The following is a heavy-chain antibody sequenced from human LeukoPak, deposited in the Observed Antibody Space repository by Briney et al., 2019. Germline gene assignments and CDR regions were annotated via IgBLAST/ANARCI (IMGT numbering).Heavy chain of an antibody. CDR2: IYYSGST. Sequence: PSETLSLTCTVSGGSFSGYYWSWIRQPPGKGLEWIGSIYYSGSTYYNPSLKSRVTISVDTSKNQFSLKLSSVTAADTAVYYCARVVPAATHFDYWGQGTLVTVSS. J-gene: IGHJ4*02. CDR1: GGSFSGYY. V-gene: IGHV4-39*01. D-gene: IGHD2-2*01. CDR3: ARVVPAATHFDY.